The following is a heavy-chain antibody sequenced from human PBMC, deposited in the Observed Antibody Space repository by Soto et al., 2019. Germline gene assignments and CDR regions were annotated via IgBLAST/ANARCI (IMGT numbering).Heavy chain of an antibody. CDR1: GYSFTDYH. D-gene: IGHD2-8*01. Sequence: ASVKVSCKASGYSFTDYHIHWMRQAPGQGLEWLGRINPKSGGTSTAQKFQGWVTMTRDRSISTVYMELTRLRSDDTAVYFCARGHSTDCSNGVCSFFYNHEMDVWGQGTTVTVSS. CDR2: INPKSGGT. CDR3: ARGHSTDCSNGVCSFFYNHEMDV. J-gene: IGHJ6*02. V-gene: IGHV1-2*04.